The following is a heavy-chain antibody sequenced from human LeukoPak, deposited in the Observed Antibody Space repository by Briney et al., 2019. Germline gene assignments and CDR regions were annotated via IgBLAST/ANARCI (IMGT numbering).Heavy chain of an antibody. J-gene: IGHJ4*02. V-gene: IGHV3-23*01. Sequence: GGSLRLSCAASGFTFRNFAMSWVRQAPGKGLEWVSTISGSGISTYYADSVKGRFTISRDNSKNTLYLQMSSLRVEDTAVYYCVPKGNEGYWGQGTLVTVSS. D-gene: IGHD1-1*01. CDR3: VPKGNEGY. CDR2: ISGSGIST. CDR1: GFTFRNFA.